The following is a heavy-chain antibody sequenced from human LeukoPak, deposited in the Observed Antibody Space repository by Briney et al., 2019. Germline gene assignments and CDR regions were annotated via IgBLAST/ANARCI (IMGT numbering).Heavy chain of an antibody. V-gene: IGHV4-39*07. J-gene: IGHJ4*02. CDR3: ASGRGYCGGASCPPFDF. D-gene: IGHD2-21*01. CDR1: GGSISSSSYY. Sequence: SETLSLTCTVSGGSISSSSYYWGWIRQPPGKGLEWIGSIYYSGSTYYNPSLKSRATISLDTSKNQFSLRLSSVTAADTAVHFCASGRGYCGGASCPPFDFWGQGTLVTVSS. CDR2: IYYSGST.